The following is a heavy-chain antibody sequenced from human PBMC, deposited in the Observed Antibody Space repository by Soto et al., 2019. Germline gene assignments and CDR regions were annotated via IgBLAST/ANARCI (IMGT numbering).Heavy chain of an antibody. CDR2: IRQDGNEN. D-gene: IGHD2-15*01. CDR1: GFTFSNYW. Sequence: PGGSLRLSCAASGFTFSNYWMSWVRQAPGKGLEWVANIRQDGNENYYVDSVKGRFTTSRDNTKNSFYLQMNNLRAEDSAIYYCARELPPDLWGQGTLVTVSS. CDR3: ARELPPDL. V-gene: IGHV3-7*03. J-gene: IGHJ5*02.